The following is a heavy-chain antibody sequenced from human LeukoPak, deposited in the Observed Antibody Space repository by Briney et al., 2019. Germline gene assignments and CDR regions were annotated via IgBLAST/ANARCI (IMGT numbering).Heavy chain of an antibody. J-gene: IGHJ3*02. V-gene: IGHV4-59*08. Sequence: SETLSLTCTVSGGSISSYYWSWIRQPPGKGLEWIGHIYYSGNTNYNPSLKSRVTISVDTSKNQFSLNLSSVTAADTAVYYCARLTYGDIWGQGTMVTVSS. CDR2: IYYSGNT. CDR3: ARLTYGDI. CDR1: GGSISSYY. D-gene: IGHD2-8*01.